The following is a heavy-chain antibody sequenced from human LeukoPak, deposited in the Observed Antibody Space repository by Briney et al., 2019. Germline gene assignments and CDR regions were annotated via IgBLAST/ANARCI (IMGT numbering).Heavy chain of an antibody. V-gene: IGHV5-51*01. CDR2: IYPGDSDT. Sequence: GESLKISCKGSGYSFTSYWIGWVRQMPGKGLEWMGIIYPGDSDTRYSPSFQGQVTISADKSISTAYLQWSSLKASDTAMYYGARGSWYVGENFDYWGQGTLVTVSS. CDR1: GYSFTSYW. CDR3: ARGSWYVGENFDY. D-gene: IGHD6-13*01. J-gene: IGHJ4*02.